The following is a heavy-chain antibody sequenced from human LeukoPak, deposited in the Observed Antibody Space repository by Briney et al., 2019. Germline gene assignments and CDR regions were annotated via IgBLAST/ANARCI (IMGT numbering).Heavy chain of an antibody. CDR1: GFTFSNYW. J-gene: IGHJ6*04. Sequence: GGSLRLSCAASGFTFSNYWMSWVRQAPGKGLEWVANINPDGSEKYSVDSVTGRFTISRDNAENTMFLQMNTLRADDSAVYYCARDLAAWDVWGKGTTVIVSS. V-gene: IGHV3-7*01. CDR2: INPDGSEK. CDR3: ARDLAAWDV.